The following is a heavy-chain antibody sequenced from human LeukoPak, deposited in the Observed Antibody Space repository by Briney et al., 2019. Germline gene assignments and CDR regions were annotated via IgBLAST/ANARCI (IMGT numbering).Heavy chain of an antibody. CDR2: IYTSGST. D-gene: IGHD3-16*01. V-gene: IGHV4-61*02. CDR3: ARAVWGGDAFDI. J-gene: IGHJ3*02. CDR1: GGSISSGSYY. Sequence: SETLSLTCTVSGGSISSGSYYWSWIRQPAGKGLEWIGRIYTSGSTNYNPSLKSRVTISVDTSKNQFSLKLSSVTAADTAVYYCARAVWGGDAFDIWGQGTMVTVSS.